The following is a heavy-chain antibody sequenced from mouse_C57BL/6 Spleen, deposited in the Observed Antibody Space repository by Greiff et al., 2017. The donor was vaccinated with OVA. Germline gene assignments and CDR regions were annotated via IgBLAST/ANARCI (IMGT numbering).Heavy chain of an antibody. Sequence: QVQLKQPGAELVKPGASVKLSCKASGYTFTSYWMHWVKQRPGRGLEWIGRIDPNSGGTKYNEKFKSKATLTVDKPSSTAYMQLSSLTSEDSAVYYCAREDLGITTVVFDYWGQGTTLTVSS. CDR3: AREDLGITTVVFDY. J-gene: IGHJ2*01. D-gene: IGHD1-1*01. V-gene: IGHV1-72*01. CDR2: IDPNSGGT. CDR1: GYTFTSYW.